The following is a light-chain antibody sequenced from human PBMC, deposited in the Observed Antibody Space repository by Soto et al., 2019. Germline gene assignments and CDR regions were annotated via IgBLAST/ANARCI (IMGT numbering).Light chain of an antibody. J-gene: IGLJ2*01. CDR3: RSYTSSSTVV. CDR2: EVS. V-gene: IGLV2-18*02. CDR1: SSDVGSYNR. Sequence: QSALTQPPSVSGSPGQSVTISCTGTSSDVGSYNRVSWYQQPPGTAPKLMIYEVSNRPSGVPDRFSGSKSGNTASLTISGLQAEDEGYYYCRSYTSSSTVVFGGGTKLTVL.